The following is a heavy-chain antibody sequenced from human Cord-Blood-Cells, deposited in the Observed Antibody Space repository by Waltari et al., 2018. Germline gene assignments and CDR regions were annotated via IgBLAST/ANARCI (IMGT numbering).Heavy chain of an antibody. CDR3: ARRRELLGFDY. CDR1: GYSISSGYY. Sequence: QVQLQESGPGLVKPSETLSLTCAVSGYSISSGYYWGWIRQPPGKGLEWIGSIYHSGSPYYNPSRKSRVTISVDTSKNQFSLKLSSVTAADTAVYYCARRRELLGFDYWGRGTLVTVSS. CDR2: IYHSGSP. V-gene: IGHV4-38-2*01. D-gene: IGHD1-26*01. J-gene: IGHJ4*02.